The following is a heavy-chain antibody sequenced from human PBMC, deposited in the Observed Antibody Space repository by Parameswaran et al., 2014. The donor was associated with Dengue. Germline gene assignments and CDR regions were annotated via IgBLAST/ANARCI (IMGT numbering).Heavy chain of an antibody. D-gene: IGHD1-26*01. V-gene: IGHV1-18*01. J-gene: IGHJ6*02. CDR2: ISAYNGNT. Sequence: WVRQAPGQGLEWMGWISAYNGNTNYAQKLQGRVTMTTDTSTSTAYMELRSLRSDDTAVYYCARDSGSYPLRYYYYGMDVWGQGTTVTVSS. CDR3: ARDSGSYPLRYYYYGMDV.